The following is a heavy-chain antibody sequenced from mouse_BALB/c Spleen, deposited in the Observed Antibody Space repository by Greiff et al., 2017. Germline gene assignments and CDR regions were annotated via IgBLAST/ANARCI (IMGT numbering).Heavy chain of an antibody. J-gene: IGHJ3*01. Sequence: EVQRVESGGGLVKPGGSLKLSCAASGFTFSDYYMYWVRQTPEKRLEWVATISDGGSYTYYPDSVKGRFTISRDNAKNNLYLQMSSLKSEDTAMYYCAREIPDGYHGGFAYWGQGTLVTVSA. CDR1: GFTFSDYY. CDR2: ISDGGSYT. D-gene: IGHD2-3*01. V-gene: IGHV5-4*02. CDR3: AREIPDGYHGGFAY.